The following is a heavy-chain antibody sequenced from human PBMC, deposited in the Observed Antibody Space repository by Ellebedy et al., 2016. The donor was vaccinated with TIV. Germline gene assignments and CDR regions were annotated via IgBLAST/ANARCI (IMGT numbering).Heavy chain of an antibody. V-gene: IGHV3-21*04. CDR3: AKDRALGYCTGGSCNTK. CDR2: ISSSGDFI. CDR1: GFTFNTYA. Sequence: GESLKISCEASGFTFNTYALHWVRQAPGKGLEWVSSISSSGDFIYYGESLKGRFTISRDNAENTLYLQMNSLRAEDTAVYYCAKDRALGYCTGGSCNTKWGQGTLVTVSS. D-gene: IGHD2-15*01. J-gene: IGHJ4*02.